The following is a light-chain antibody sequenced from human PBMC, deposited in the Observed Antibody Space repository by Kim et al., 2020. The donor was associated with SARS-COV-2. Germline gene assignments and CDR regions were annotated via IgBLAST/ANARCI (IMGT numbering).Light chain of an antibody. CDR2: VVT. V-gene: IGLV2-14*03. CDR3: SSFTSNATWV. Sequence: QSVLTQPASVSGSRGQSITISCTGTRSDVGGYNFVSWYQQHPGKAPKLLIYVVTKRPSGVSDRFSGSKSDNTASLTISGLQPDDEAHYYCSSFTSNATWVFGGGTQLTVL. J-gene: IGLJ3*02. CDR1: RSDVGGYNF.